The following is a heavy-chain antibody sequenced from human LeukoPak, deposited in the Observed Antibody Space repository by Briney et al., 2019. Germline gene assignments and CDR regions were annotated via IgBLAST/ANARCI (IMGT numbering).Heavy chain of an antibody. J-gene: IGHJ6*03. CDR2: IRYDGSNE. CDR3: AKVMPPGRIRFYSYYMDV. V-gene: IGHV3-30*02. CDR1: GFTVGSNY. D-gene: IGHD2-15*01. Sequence: GGSLRLSCAASGFTVGSNYMSWVRQAPGKGLEWVAFIRYDGSNEYYADSVKGRFTISRDKSKNTLSLQMNGLRVEDTAVYYCAKVMPPGRIRFYSYYMDVWGKGTTVTVS.